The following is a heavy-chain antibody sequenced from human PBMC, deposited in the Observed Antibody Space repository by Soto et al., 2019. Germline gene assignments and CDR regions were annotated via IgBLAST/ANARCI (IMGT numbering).Heavy chain of an antibody. CDR3: GRVRVDKAEGWFDP. D-gene: IGHD5-18*01. V-gene: IGHV5-10-1*01. CDR1: GYIFSSFW. CDR2: IDPSDSYA. Sequence: PGESLKISCNVSGYIFSSFWITWVRQMPGKGLEWMGRIDPSDSYANYSPPFQGHVTFSADKSINTAYLQWSSLKASDTAMYYCGRVRVDKAEGWFDPWGQGTLVTVSS. J-gene: IGHJ5*02.